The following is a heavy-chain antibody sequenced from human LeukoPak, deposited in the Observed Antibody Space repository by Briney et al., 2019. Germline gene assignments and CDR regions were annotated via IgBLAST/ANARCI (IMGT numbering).Heavy chain of an antibody. CDR1: GGSXXGYY. CDR3: ARHAIVGATTGIDY. D-gene: IGHD1-26*01. CDR2: INHSGST. J-gene: IGHJ4*02. Sequence: VYGGSXXGYYXXWIRQPPGKGLEWIGEINHSGSTNYNPSLKSRVTISVDKSKNQFSLNLSSVTAADTAVYYCARHAIVGATTGIDYWGQGTLVTVSS. V-gene: IGHV4-34*01.